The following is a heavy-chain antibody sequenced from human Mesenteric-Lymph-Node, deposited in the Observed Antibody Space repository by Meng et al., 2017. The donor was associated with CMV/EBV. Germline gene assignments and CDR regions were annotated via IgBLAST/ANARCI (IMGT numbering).Heavy chain of an antibody. Sequence: GESLKISCAASGFTFSSYEMNWVRQAPGKGLEWVSYISSSGRTIYYADSVKGRFTISRDIAKNSLYLQMNSLRADDTAIYFCARDIANNNDGCAFDVWGQGTMVTVSS. CDR3: ARDIANNNDGCAFDV. CDR2: ISSSGRTI. V-gene: IGHV3-48*03. D-gene: IGHD1-1*01. CDR1: GFTFSSYE. J-gene: IGHJ3*01.